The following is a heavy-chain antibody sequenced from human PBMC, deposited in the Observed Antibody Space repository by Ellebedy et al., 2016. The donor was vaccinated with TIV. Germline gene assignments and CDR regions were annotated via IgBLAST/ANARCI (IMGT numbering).Heavy chain of an antibody. CDR1: GFTFSNAW. CDR2: IKSKTDGGTT. V-gene: IGHV3-15*07. J-gene: IGHJ3*02. Sequence: GESLKISCAASGFTFSNAWMNWVRQAPGKGLEWVGRIKSKTDGGTTDYAAPVKGRFTISRDDSKNTLYLQMNSLRAEDTAVYYCERDHGSSWPMDPAPHDAFDIWGQGTMVTVSS. D-gene: IGHD6-13*01. CDR3: ERDHGSSWPMDPAPHDAFDI.